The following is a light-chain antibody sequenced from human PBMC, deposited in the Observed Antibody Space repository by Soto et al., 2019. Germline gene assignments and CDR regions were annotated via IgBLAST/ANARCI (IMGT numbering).Light chain of an antibody. Sequence: EIVLTQSPDILSLSPGERATLSCRASQSAGTYLDWYQQKPGQPPRLLIYDASKRATGIPARFSGSGSGTDFPLTISSLEHEDFAHYYCQQRSLWLTTFGGWTNVEI. CDR2: DAS. V-gene: IGKV3-11*01. CDR1: QSAGTY. CDR3: QQRSLWLTT. J-gene: IGKJ4*01.